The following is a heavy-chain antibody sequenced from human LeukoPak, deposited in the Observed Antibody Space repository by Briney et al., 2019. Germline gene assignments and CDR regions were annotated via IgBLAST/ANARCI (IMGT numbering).Heavy chain of an antibody. D-gene: IGHD6-25*01. CDR3: AVRSGD. CDR2: INYDGTTT. J-gene: IGHJ4*02. V-gene: IGHV3-74*01. CDR1: GFNFSSYW. Sequence: GGSLRLSCAASGFNFSSYWMHWVRQAPGKGLVWISRINYDGTTTSYADSVKGRFTISRDNSKNTLYLQMNSLRAEDAAVYYCAVRSGDWGQGTLVTVSS.